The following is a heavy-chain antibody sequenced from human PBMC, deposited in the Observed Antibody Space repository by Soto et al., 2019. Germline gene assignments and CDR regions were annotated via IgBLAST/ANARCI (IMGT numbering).Heavy chain of an antibody. CDR3: AKVSLGATTITDFYYYGMDV. CDR2: ITGSGENT. V-gene: IGHV3-23*01. Sequence: PGGSLRLSCAASGFTFDNYAMNWVRRAPGKGLEWVSGITGSGENTYYADSVKGRFTISRDNSKNTLYVQLNSLGVEDTAIYYCAKVSLGATTITDFYYYGMDVWGQGTMVTVSS. J-gene: IGHJ6*02. CDR1: GFTFDNYA. D-gene: IGHD1-26*01.